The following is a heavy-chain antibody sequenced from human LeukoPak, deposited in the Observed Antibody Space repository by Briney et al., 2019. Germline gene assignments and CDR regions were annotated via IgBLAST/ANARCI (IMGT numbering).Heavy chain of an antibody. CDR1: GGSISSYY. J-gene: IGHJ4*02. V-gene: IGHV4-59*12. CDR2: IYYSGST. D-gene: IGHD6-13*01. CDR3: AREALAASGMFDY. Sequence: SETLSLTCTVSGGSISSYYWSWIRQPPGKGLEWIGYIYYSGSTNYNPSLKSRVTISVDRSKNQFSLKLSSVTAADTAVYYCAREALAASGMFDYWGQGTLVTVSS.